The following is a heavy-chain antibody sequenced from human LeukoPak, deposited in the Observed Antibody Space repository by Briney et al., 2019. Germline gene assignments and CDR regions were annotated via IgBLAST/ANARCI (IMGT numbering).Heavy chain of an antibody. Sequence: PGGSLRLSCAASGFIFSIYAMSWVRQAPGKGLAWVSAISGSGGSTYYADSVKGRFTISRDNSKNTLYLQMNSLRADDTAVYYCAKGDVPAALIAEYFRHWGQGTLVTVSS. CDR3: AKGDVPAALIAEYFRH. D-gene: IGHD2-2*01. CDR2: ISGSGGST. CDR1: GFIFSIYA. V-gene: IGHV3-23*01. J-gene: IGHJ1*01.